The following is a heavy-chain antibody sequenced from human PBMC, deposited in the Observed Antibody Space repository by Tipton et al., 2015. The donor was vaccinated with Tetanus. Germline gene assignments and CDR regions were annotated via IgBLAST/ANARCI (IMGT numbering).Heavy chain of an antibody. CDR2: VDDSGST. CDR3: ARSTWLYTSTYHRHWLDP. D-gene: IGHD6-13*01. J-gene: IGHJ5*02. CDR1: GGSLSRYY. Sequence: TLSLTCAVYGGSLSRYYWTWIRQPPGKGLEWIGEVDDSGSTNYSPSLKSRVTISLDTSKNEFSLTLSSVTAADTAVYYCARSTWLYTSTYHRHWLDPWGQGTLVTVSS. V-gene: IGHV4-34*01.